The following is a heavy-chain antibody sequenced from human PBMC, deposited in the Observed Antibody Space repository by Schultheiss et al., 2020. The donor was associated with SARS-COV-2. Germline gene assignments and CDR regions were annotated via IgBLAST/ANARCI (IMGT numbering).Heavy chain of an antibody. CDR2: IKQDGSEK. D-gene: IGHD3-22*01. Sequence: GESLKISCAASGFTFSSYWMSWVRQAPGKGLEWVANIKQDGSEKYYVDSVKGRFTISRDNAKNSLYLQMNSLRAEDTAVYYCARKDSSGYYYYYYYMDVWGKGTTVTVSS. CDR3: ARKDSSGYYYYYYYMDV. J-gene: IGHJ6*03. V-gene: IGHV3-7*01. CDR1: GFTFSSYW.